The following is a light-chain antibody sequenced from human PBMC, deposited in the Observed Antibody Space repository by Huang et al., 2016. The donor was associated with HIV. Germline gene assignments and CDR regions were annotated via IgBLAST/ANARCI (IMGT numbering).Light chain of an antibody. Sequence: EIVLTQSPATLSLSPGERVTLSCRASQSVSSYLAWYQQKPGQAPRLLIYDASNRATGIPARFSGSGSGTDFTLTISSLEAEDFAVYYCQQRSNWPPAFGPGTKVDIK. V-gene: IGKV3-11*01. J-gene: IGKJ3*01. CDR2: DAS. CDR3: QQRSNWPPA. CDR1: QSVSSY.